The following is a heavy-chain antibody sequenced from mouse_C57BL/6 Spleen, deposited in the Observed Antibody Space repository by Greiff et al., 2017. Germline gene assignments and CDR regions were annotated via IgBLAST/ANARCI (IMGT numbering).Heavy chain of an antibody. Sequence: EVQLVESGPELVKPGASVKMSCKASGYTFTDYNMHWVKQSHGKSLEWIGYINPNNGGTSYNQTFKGKATLTVNKSSSTAYMELRSLTSEDSAVYYCARGELYADVWGTGTTVTVSS. J-gene: IGHJ1*03. V-gene: IGHV1-22*01. CDR3: ARGELYADV. D-gene: IGHD1-1*01. CDR1: GYTFTDYN. CDR2: INPNNGGT.